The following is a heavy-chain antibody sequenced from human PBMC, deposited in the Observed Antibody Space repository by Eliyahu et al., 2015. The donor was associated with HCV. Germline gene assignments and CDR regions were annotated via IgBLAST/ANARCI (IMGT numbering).Heavy chain of an antibody. CDR1: GGSISSXGYL. CDR3: ARFYSSGTGAFDI. J-gene: IGHJ3*02. Sequence: QLQLQESGPGLVKPSETLSXTXTVXGGSISSXGYLWDWIRQPPGKGLEWIGSIYYSGSTFYNPXLKSRVTISVDTSKNQFSLRLTSVTATDTAVYYCARFYSSGTGAFDIWGQGTMVTVSS. CDR2: IYYSGST. D-gene: IGHD3-10*01. V-gene: IGHV4-39*01.